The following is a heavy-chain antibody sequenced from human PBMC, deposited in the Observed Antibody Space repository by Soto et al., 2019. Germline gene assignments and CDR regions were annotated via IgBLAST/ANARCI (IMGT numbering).Heavy chain of an antibody. V-gene: IGHV1-18*01. J-gene: IGHJ4*02. Sequence: GASVKVSCKASGYTFTSYGISWVRQAPGQGLEWMGWISAYNGNTNYAQKLQGRVTMTTDTSTSTAYMELRSLRSDDTAVYYCARAYDILTGYPFPFDYRGQGTMVTVSS. CDR3: ARAYDILTGYPFPFDY. CDR2: ISAYNGNT. D-gene: IGHD3-9*01. CDR1: GYTFTSYG.